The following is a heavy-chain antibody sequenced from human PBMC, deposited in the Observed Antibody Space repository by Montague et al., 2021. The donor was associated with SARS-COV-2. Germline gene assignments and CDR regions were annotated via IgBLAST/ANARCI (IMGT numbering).Heavy chain of an antibody. CDR1: GGSISSYY. CDR3: ARVRGYSGGYIHPYNWFDP. CDR2: IYTSGST. J-gene: IGHJ5*02. V-gene: IGHV4-4*07. D-gene: IGHD1-26*01. Sequence: SETLSLTCTVSGGSISSYYWSWIRQPAGKGLEWIGRIYTSGSTNYNPSLKSRVTMSVDTSKNQFSLKLSSVTAADTAVYYCARVRGYSGGYIHPYNWFDPWGQGTLVTVSS.